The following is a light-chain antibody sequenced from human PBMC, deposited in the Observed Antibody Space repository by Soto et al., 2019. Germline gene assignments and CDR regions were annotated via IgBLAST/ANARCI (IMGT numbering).Light chain of an antibody. CDR3: QQYGSSPLT. CDR2: GAS. CDR1: QSVSSSF. V-gene: IGKV3-20*01. J-gene: IGKJ4*01. Sequence: EIVLTQSPGTLSLSPVERATLSCRASQSVSSSFLAWYQQKPGQAPRLLIYGASSRATGIPDRFSGSGSGTDFTLTTSRQEPEDVAVYYCQQYGSSPLTFGGGTKVEIK.